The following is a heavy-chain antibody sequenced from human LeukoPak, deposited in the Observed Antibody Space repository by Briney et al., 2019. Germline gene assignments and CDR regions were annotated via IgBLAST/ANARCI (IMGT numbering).Heavy chain of an antibody. J-gene: IGHJ1*01. D-gene: IGHD3-10*01. CDR3: AYAAQDDSGSYFFQH. CDR1: GFTFSSYG. Sequence: GGSLRLSCAASGFTFSSYGMHWVRQAPGKGLESVAFIRYDGSNKYYADSVKGRFTISTDNSKNTLYLQMNSLRGEDTAVYYCAYAAQDDSGSYFFQHWGQGTLVTVSS. V-gene: IGHV3-30*02. CDR2: IRYDGSNK.